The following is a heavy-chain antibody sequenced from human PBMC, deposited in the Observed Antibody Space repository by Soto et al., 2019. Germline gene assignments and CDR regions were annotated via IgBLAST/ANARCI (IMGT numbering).Heavy chain of an antibody. CDR3: ARSMGSWSGYLDY. D-gene: IGHD3-3*01. CDR2: TSLDGSKT. Sequence: GGSLRLSCAASGFTFSSYGMHWVRQAPGKGLEWVAATSLDGSKTFYADSVKGRFTISRDNSKNTLYLQMNSLRAEDTAVYYCARSMGSWSGYLDYWGQGTLVTVSS. J-gene: IGHJ4*02. CDR1: GFTFSSYG. V-gene: IGHV3-30*03.